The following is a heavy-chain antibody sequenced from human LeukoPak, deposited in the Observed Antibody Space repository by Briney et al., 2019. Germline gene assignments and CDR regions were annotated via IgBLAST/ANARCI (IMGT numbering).Heavy chain of an antibody. Sequence: TLSLTCTVSGGSISSGDYYWSWIRQPPGKGLEWIGYIYYSGSTYYNPSLKSRVTISVDTSKNQFSLKLSSVTAADTAVYYCARGGIVVVPAAPPNWFDPWGQGTLVTVSS. V-gene: IGHV4-30-4*01. CDR1: GGSISSGDYY. CDR2: IYYSGST. CDR3: ARGGIVVVPAAPPNWFDP. J-gene: IGHJ5*02. D-gene: IGHD2-2*01.